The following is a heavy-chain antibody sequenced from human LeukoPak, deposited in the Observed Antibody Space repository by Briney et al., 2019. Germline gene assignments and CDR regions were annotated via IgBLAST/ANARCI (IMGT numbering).Heavy chain of an antibody. CDR3: AREAGSSGYPHTSFDY. CDR2: ISSSSSYI. CDR1: GFTFSSYS. J-gene: IGHJ4*02. Sequence: GGSLRLSCAASGFTFSSYSMNWVRQAPGKGLEWVSSISSSSSYIYYADSVKGRFTISRDNAKNSLYLQMNSLRAEDTAVHYCAREAGSSGYPHTSFDYWGQGTLVTVSS. D-gene: IGHD5-12*01. V-gene: IGHV3-21*01.